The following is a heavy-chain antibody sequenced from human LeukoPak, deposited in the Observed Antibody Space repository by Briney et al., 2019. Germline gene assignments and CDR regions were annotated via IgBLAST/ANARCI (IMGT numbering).Heavy chain of an antibody. Sequence: GSLRISSSASGFSFSTYAMKRVRHAAGKGLECVSGISSNGDSTYYAGSVKGRFTISRDHSKNTLYLPMSSLRAEDTAVYYCVKSYCSGGSCYSYFDYWGQGTLVTVSS. J-gene: IGHJ4*02. CDR1: GFSFSTYA. CDR2: ISSNGDST. D-gene: IGHD2-15*01. CDR3: VKSYCSGGSCYSYFDY. V-gene: IGHV3-64D*09.